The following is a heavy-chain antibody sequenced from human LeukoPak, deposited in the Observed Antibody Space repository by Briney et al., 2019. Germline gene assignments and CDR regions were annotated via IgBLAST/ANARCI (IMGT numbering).Heavy chain of an antibody. J-gene: IGHJ4*02. CDR2: IRYDGSNK. V-gene: IGHV3-30*02. Sequence: GGSLRLSCAASGFTFSSYGMHWVRQAPGKGLEWVAFIRYDGSNKYYADSVKGRFTISRDNSKNTLYLQMNSLRAEDTAVYYCAKALGLGIDWLFDYWGRGTLVTVSS. D-gene: IGHD7-27*01. CDR1: GFTFSSYG. CDR3: AKALGLGIDWLFDY.